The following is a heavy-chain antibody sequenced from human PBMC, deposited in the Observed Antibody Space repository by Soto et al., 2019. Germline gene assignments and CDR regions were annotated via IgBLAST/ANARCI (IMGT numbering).Heavy chain of an antibody. J-gene: IGHJ4*02. CDR2: ISISGSSI. CDR3: ARGPSYSDSYFDH. D-gene: IGHD4-17*01. CDR1: GFTFRDYY. Sequence: PGGSLRLSCAASGFTFRDYYMSWIRQAPGKGLEWISYISISGSSIYYADSVKGRFTISRDDAKNSLYLQMNSLRLEDTAVYYWARGPSYSDSYFDHWGQGTLVTVSS. V-gene: IGHV3-11*04.